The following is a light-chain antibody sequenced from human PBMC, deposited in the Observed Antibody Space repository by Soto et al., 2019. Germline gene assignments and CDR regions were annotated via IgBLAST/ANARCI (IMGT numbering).Light chain of an antibody. CDR1: QSISDT. Sequence: ETVMTQSPATLSVSPGGRATLSCMASQSISDTLAWYQQKPGQAPRLLIHGASTRATGFPARFSGSGSGTDFTLTISSLQSEDFAIYYCQQYNNWPPITFGQGTRLEIK. V-gene: IGKV3-15*01. CDR3: QQYNNWPPIT. CDR2: GAS. J-gene: IGKJ5*01.